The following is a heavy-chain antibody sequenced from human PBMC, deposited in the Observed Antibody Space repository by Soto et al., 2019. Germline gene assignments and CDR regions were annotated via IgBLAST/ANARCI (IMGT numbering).Heavy chain of an antibody. CDR2: ISSTSSLI. CDR3: ARGSRFDY. J-gene: IGHJ4*02. CDR1: GFAFSSYS. V-gene: IGHV3-48*02. Sequence: EVQLVESGGGLVQPGGSLRLSCAASGFAFSSYSMNWVRQAPGKGLEWVAYISSTSSLIHYADSVKGRFTISRDYAKKSAFLQMSSLRDEDTAIYYCARGSRFDYWGQGTLVTVSS.